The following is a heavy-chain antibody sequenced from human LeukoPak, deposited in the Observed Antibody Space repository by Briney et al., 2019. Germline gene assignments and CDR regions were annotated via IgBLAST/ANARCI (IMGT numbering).Heavy chain of an antibody. Sequence: RASETLSLTCTVSGGSISSYYWSWIRQPPGKGLEWIGYIYYSGSTNYNPSLKSRVTISVDTSKNQFSLKLSSVTAADTAVYYCARRRYYDSSGYYYHGYFQHWGQGTLVTVSS. CDR1: GGSISSYY. D-gene: IGHD3-22*01. V-gene: IGHV4-59*01. CDR2: IYYSGST. J-gene: IGHJ1*01. CDR3: ARRRYYDSSGYYYHGYFQH.